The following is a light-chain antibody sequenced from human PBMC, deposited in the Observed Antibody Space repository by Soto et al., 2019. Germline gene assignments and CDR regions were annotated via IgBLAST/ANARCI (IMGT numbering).Light chain of an antibody. J-gene: IGKJ1*01. CDR1: HSVSSNY. CDR2: DAS. V-gene: IGKV3D-20*01. CDR3: QQYGGSRT. Sequence: EILLTQSPATLSLSPGESATLSCGASHSVSSNYLAWYQQKPGLAPRLLIYDASNKATGIPDRFSGSGSGTDFTLTSSRLQAEDSAVYCCQQYGGSRTFGQGTKVDI.